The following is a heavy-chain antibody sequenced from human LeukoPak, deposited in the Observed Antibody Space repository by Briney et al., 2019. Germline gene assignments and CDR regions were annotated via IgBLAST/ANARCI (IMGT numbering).Heavy chain of an antibody. J-gene: IGHJ4*02. CDR2: IYYSGST. CDR1: GGSVSSGGFY. CDR3: AREDITGTASYFDY. Sequence: SETLSLTCTVSGGSVSSGGFYWTWIRQPPGKGLEWIGYIYYSGSTNYIPSLRSRLTISIDTSKNQFSLKLSSVTAADTAVYYCAREDITGTASYFDYWGQGTLVTVSS. D-gene: IGHD1-7*01. V-gene: IGHV4-61*08.